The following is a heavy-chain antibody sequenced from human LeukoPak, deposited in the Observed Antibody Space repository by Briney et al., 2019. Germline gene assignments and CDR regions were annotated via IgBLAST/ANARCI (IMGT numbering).Heavy chain of an antibody. V-gene: IGHV1-18*01. D-gene: IGHD3-10*01. CDR2: ISAYNGST. CDR1: GYTFTSYG. J-gene: IGHJ6*02. Sequence: ASVKVSCKASGYTFTSYGISWVRQAPGQGLEWMGWISAYNGSTNYAQKLQGRVTMTTDTSTSTAYMELRSLRSDDTAVYYCARDLIDGSGSYYYYGMDVWGQGTTVTVSS. CDR3: ARDLIDGSGSYYYYGMDV.